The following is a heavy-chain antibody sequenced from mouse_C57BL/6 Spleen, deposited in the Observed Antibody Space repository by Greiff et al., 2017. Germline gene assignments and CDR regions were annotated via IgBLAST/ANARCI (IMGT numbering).Heavy chain of an antibody. CDR1: GYTFTDYY. D-gene: IGHD2-2*01. Sequence: EVQLQQSGPELVKPGASVKISCKASGYTFTDYYMNWVTQSHGKSLEWIGDINPNNGGTSYNQKFKGKATLTVDKSSSTAYMELRSLTSEDSAVYYCAPYGYDAWFAYWGQGTLVTVSA. CDR2: INPNNGGT. J-gene: IGHJ3*01. V-gene: IGHV1-26*01. CDR3: APYGYDAWFAY.